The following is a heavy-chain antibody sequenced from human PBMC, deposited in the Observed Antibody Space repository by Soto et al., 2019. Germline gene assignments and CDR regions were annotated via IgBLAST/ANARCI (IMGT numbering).Heavy chain of an antibody. J-gene: IGHJ4*02. D-gene: IGHD3-9*01. Sequence: PGGSLRLSCVASGFTFSNSAMSWVRQAPGKGLEWVSSLSGSGLSTYYADSVKGRFTISRDNSKHTPYLQMNSLRADDTAVYYCAKDRSGFIFWGQGNLVTVSS. CDR2: LSGSGLST. CDR1: GFTFSNSA. CDR3: AKDRSGFIF. V-gene: IGHV3-23*01.